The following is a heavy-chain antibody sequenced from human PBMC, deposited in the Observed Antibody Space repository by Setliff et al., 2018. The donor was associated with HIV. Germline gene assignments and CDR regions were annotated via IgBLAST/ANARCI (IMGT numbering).Heavy chain of an antibody. D-gene: IGHD2-21*02. CDR2: INPNSGGT. V-gene: IGHV1-2*02. CDR1: GYSFTNHY. J-gene: IGHJ3*02. CDR3: ARVRYCGGDCYPDAFDI. Sequence: ASVKVSCKPSGYSFTNHYMHWVRQAPGQGLEWMGWINPNSGGTNYAQKFQGRVTMTRDTSISTVYMELSRLRSDDTAVYYCARVRYCGGDCYPDAFDIWGQGTMVTVSS.